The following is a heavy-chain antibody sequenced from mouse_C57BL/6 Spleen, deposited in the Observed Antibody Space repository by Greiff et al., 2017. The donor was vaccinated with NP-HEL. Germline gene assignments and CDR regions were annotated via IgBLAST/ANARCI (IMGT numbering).Heavy chain of an antibody. CDR1: GCTFTSYW. V-gene: IGHV1-50*01. CDR3: ARGGSYAMDY. Sequence: QVQLQQPGAELVKPGASVKLSCKASGCTFTSYWMQWVKQRPGQGLEWIGEIDPSDSYTNYNQKFKGKATLTVDTSSSTAYMQLSSLTSEDSAVYYCARGGSYAMDYWGQGTSVTVSS. J-gene: IGHJ4*01. CDR2: IDPSDSYT.